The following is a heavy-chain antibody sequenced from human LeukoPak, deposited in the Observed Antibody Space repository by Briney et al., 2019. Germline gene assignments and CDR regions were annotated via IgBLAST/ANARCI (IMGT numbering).Heavy chain of an antibody. Sequence: GGSLRLSCAASGFTFSSYAMSWVRQAPGKGLEWVPAISGSGGSTYYADSVKGRFTISRDNSKNTLYLQMNSLRAEDTAVYYCAKAIRYYYYGMDVWGQGTTVTVSS. V-gene: IGHV3-23*01. CDR1: GFTFSSYA. D-gene: IGHD2-2*02. CDR3: AKAIRYYYYGMDV. J-gene: IGHJ6*02. CDR2: ISGSGGST.